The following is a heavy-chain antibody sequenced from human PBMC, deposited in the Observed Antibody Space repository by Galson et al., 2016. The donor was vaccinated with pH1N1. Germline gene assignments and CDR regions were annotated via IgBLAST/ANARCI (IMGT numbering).Heavy chain of an antibody. V-gene: IGHV6-1*01. CDR2: TYYRSQWYN. CDR3: ARASLGDYVGNFEY. J-gene: IGHJ4*02. CDR1: GDSVSRNSAA. Sequence: CAISGDSVSRNSAAWNWIRQSPSRGLEWLGRTYYRSQWYNDYAVSVKSRITINPDTSKNQLSLQLNSVTPEDTAGYYCARASLGDYVGNFEYWGQGTLVTVSS. D-gene: IGHD4-17*01.